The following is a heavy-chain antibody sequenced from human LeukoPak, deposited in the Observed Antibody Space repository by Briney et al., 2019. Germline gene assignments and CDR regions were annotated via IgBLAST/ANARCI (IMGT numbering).Heavy chain of an antibody. Sequence: TGGSLRLSCAASGFTFRTYSMNWVRQAPGKGLEWVANIKQDGSEKYYVDSVKGRFTISRDNAKNSLYLQMNSLRAEDTAVYYCARHVVAVGFDYWGQGTLVTVSS. CDR3: ARHVVAVGFDY. CDR2: IKQDGSEK. J-gene: IGHJ4*02. V-gene: IGHV3-7*01. D-gene: IGHD3-22*01. CDR1: GFTFRTYS.